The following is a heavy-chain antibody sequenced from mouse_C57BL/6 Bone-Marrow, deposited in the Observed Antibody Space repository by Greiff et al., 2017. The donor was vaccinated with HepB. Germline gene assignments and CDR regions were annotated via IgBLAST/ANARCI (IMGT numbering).Heavy chain of an antibody. Sequence: QVQLKQPGAELVKPGASVKLSCKASGYTFTSYWMHWVKQRPGQGLEWIGMIHPNSGSTNYNEKFKSKATLTVDKSSSTAYMQLSSLTSEDSAVYYCARGDDGYYVVTIIDTGVDPGWFAYWGQGTLVTVSA. D-gene: IGHD2-3*01. CDR3: ARGDDGYYVVTIIDTGVDPGWFAY. J-gene: IGHJ3*01. V-gene: IGHV1-64*01. CDR1: GYTFTSYW. CDR2: IHPNSGST.